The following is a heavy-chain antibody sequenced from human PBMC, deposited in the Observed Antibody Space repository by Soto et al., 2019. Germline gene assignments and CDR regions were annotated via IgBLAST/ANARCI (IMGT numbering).Heavy chain of an antibody. D-gene: IGHD3-3*01. J-gene: IGHJ5*02. Sequence: GGSLRLSCAASGFTFSSYWMSWVRQAPGKGLEWVANIKQDGSEKYYVDSVKGRFTISRDNAKNSLYLQMNSLRAEDTAVYYCARSPGQPKEWLKDWFDPWGQGTLVTVSS. V-gene: IGHV3-7*01. CDR2: IKQDGSEK. CDR1: GFTFSSYW. CDR3: ARSPGQPKEWLKDWFDP.